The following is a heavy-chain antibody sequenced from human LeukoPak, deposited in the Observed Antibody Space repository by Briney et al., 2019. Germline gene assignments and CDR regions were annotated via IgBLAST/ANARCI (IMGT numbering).Heavy chain of an antibody. CDR2: IRYDGSNK. J-gene: IGHJ4*02. Sequence: PGGSLRLSCAASGFTFSSYGMHWVRQAPGKGLEWVAFIRYDGSNKYYADSVKGRFTISRDNSKNTLYLQMNSLRAEDTAVYYCARRTTTGVLLWFWDYFDYWGQGTLVTVSS. D-gene: IGHD3-10*01. CDR1: GFTFSSYG. V-gene: IGHV3-30*02. CDR3: ARRTTTGVLLWFWDYFDY.